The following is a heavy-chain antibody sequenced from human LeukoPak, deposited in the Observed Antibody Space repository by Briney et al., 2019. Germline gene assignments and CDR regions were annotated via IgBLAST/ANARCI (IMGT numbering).Heavy chain of an antibody. J-gene: IGHJ4*02. CDR1: GFTFSSYA. CDR3: ARVDCSGGSCYRRPFDY. V-gene: IGHV3-30-3*01. Sequence: PGGSLRLSCAASGFTFSSYAMHWVRQAPGKGLEWVAVISHDGSNKYYADSVKGRFTISRDNSKNTLYVQMNSLRVEDTAVYYCARVDCSGGSCYRRPFDYWGQGTLVTVSS. CDR2: ISHDGSNK. D-gene: IGHD2-15*01.